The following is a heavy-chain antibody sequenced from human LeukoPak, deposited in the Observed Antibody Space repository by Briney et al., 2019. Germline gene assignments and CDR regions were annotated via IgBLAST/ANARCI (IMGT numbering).Heavy chain of an antibody. D-gene: IGHD3-3*01. Sequence: GASVKVSCKVSGYTLTELSMRWVRQAPGKGLEWMGGFYPEDGETIYAKKFKGRVTMTEDTSTDTAYLGLSSLRSEDTGVYYCASRRLVSLRFLEWLRFAFDIWGQGTTATVSA. CDR2: FYPEDGET. V-gene: IGHV1-24*01. CDR1: GYTLTELS. J-gene: IGHJ3*02. CDR3: ASRRLVSLRFLEWLRFAFDI.